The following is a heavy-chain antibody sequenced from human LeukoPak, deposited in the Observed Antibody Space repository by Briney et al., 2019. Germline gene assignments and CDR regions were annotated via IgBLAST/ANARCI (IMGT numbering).Heavy chain of an antibody. CDR1: GFTFDDHA. J-gene: IGHJ4*02. D-gene: IGHD6-6*01. V-gene: IGHV3-9*01. CDR2: ISWNSGGI. CDR3: SRVSAYTTSSGEFDY. Sequence: PGGSLRLSCAASGFTFDDHAMHWVRQAPGKGLEWVSGISWNSGGIAYADSVKGRFTISRDNAKNSLYLQMNSLRAEDTASYYCSRVSAYTTSSGEFDYWGQGTLVTVSS.